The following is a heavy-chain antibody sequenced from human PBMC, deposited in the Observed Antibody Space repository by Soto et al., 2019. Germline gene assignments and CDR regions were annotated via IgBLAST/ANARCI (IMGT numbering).Heavy chain of an antibody. CDR2: IYHTGTT. D-gene: IGHD3-10*01. Sequence: QVQLQESGPGLVKPSETLPLSCSVSAASISSSSDYWAWIRQSPGRGLEWIGSIYHTGTTYSSPSLESRVTLSVDTSKNYFSLKLNSVTASDTAVYFCARHGPSAPRGFFDAWGQGILVTVSS. CDR1: AASISSSSDY. J-gene: IGHJ5*02. V-gene: IGHV4-39*01. CDR3: ARHGPSAPRGFFDA.